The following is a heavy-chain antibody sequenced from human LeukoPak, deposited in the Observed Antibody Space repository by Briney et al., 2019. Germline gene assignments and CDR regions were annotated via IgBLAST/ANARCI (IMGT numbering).Heavy chain of an antibody. CDR1: GGSISSSSYY. V-gene: IGHV4-39*01. CDR2: IYYSGNT. D-gene: IGHD5-12*01. Sequence: SETLSPTCTVSGGSISSSSYYWGWIRQPPGKGLEWIGSIYYSGNTYYNPSLKSRVTISVDTSKNQFSLKLSSVTAADTAVYYCARQQNRGYGLPFDYWGQGTLVTVSS. J-gene: IGHJ4*02. CDR3: ARQQNRGYGLPFDY.